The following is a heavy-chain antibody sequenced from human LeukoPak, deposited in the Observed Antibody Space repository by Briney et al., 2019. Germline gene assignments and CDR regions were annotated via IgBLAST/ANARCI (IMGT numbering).Heavy chain of an antibody. CDR1: GFTFSSYA. D-gene: IGHD3-10*01. J-gene: IGHJ6*03. CDR2: ISGSGGST. CDR3: AKAAMVRGAENPNYYYYYMDV. V-gene: IGHV3-23*01. Sequence: SGGSLRLSCAASGFTFSSYAMSWVRQAPGKGLEWVSAISGSGGSTYYADSVKGRFTISRDNSKNTLYLQMNSLRAEDTAVYYCAKAAMVRGAENPNYYYYYMDVWGKGTTVTVSS.